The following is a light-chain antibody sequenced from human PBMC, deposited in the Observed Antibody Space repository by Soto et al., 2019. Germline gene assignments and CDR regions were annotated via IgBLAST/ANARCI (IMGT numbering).Light chain of an antibody. CDR2: DAS. J-gene: IGKJ4*01. CDR3: QQYGNSPT. Sequence: EIVLTQSPATLSLSPGERATLSCRASQSVSSYLAWYQQKPGQAPRLLIYDASNRATGILARFSGSGSGTGFTLTISRLEPEDSAVYYCQQYGNSPTFGGGTKVDIK. V-gene: IGKV3-11*01. CDR1: QSVSSY.